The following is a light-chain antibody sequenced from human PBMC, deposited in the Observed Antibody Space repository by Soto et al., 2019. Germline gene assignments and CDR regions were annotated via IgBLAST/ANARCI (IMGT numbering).Light chain of an antibody. CDR2: GES. CDR3: QQRDKWPRT. V-gene: IGKV3-11*01. J-gene: IGKJ2*01. Sequence: EIVLTQSPATLSLSPGERATLSCRASQSVGSYLAWYQHKPGQAPRLLIYGESNRATDIPGRFSGRGSGTDFTLTISSLESGDSAVYYCQQRDKWPRTFGQGTKLEIK. CDR1: QSVGSY.